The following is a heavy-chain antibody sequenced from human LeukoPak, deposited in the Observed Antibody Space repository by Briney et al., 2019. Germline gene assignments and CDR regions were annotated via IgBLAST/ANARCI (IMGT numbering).Heavy chain of an antibody. D-gene: IGHD1-26*01. J-gene: IGHJ4*02. CDR1: GFTFSSYA. V-gene: IGHV3-23*01. CDR3: AKAHYSASYPFDY. CDR2: ISGSGGNT. Sequence: GGSLRLSCAASGFTFSSYAMSWVRQAPGKGLAWVSGISGSGGNTNYADSVKGRFTISRDNSKNTVFLQMNGLRAEDTAVYYCAKAHYSASYPFDYWGQGTLVTVSS.